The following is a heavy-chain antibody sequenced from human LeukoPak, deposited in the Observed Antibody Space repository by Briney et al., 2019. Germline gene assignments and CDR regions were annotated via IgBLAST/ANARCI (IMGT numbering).Heavy chain of an antibody. J-gene: IGHJ4*02. CDR3: AALTNLNFDY. V-gene: IGHV4-59*12. CDR2: IYSSGST. CDR1: GGALSGYY. D-gene: IGHD1/OR15-1a*01. Sequence: SETLSLTCTVSGGALSGYYWSWIRQPPGKGLEWIGYIYSSGSTKYSPSLKSRVTISVDTSKNQFSLKLSSVTAADTAVYYCAALTNLNFDYWGQGTLVTVSS.